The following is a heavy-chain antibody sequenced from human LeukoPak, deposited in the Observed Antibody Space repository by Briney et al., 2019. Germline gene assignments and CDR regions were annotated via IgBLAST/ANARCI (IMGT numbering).Heavy chain of an antibody. J-gene: IGHJ4*02. CDR1: GFTFSSYA. CDR2: NSGSGGRR. D-gene: IGHD3-3*01. V-gene: IGHV3-23*01. Sequence: GGSLRLSCVASGFTFSSYAMSWVRQAPGKGLEWVSVNSGSGGRRTHADSVKGRFTISRDNSKNTLYLQMNSLRVEDTAEYYCAKAGWSAYYRGIDYWGQGTLVTVS. CDR3: AKAGWSAYYRGIDY.